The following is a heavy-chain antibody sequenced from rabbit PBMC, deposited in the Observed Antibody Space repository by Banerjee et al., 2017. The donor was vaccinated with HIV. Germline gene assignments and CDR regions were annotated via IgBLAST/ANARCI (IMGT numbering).Heavy chain of an antibody. CDR3: ARTYSAAYNGYDGFSL. CDR1: GFSFSSSYY. D-gene: IGHD6-1*01. CDR2: IYTGSARS. Sequence: QEQLEESGGDLVKPEGSLTLTCTASGFSFSSSYYMCWVRQAPGKGLEWIACIYTGSARSYYATWAKGRFTISKSSSTTVTLQMTSLTAADTATYFCARTYSAAYNGYDGFSLWGPGTLVTVS. J-gene: IGHJ4*01. V-gene: IGHV1S45*01.